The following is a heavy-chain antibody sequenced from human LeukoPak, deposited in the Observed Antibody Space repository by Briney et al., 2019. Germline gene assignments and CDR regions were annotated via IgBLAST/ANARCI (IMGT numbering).Heavy chain of an antibody. CDR2: INPSDDSA. Sequence: ASVKVSYKASGYTFTSYFILWVRRAPGQGLEWMGIINPSDDSASYARRIQGRVTMTRDTSTGTVYMELSSLRSEDTAVYYCARVYCSRGNCYSPGDYWGQGTLVTVSS. CDR1: GYTFTSYF. CDR3: ARVYCSRGNCYSPGDY. D-gene: IGHD2-15*01. J-gene: IGHJ4*02. V-gene: IGHV1-46*01.